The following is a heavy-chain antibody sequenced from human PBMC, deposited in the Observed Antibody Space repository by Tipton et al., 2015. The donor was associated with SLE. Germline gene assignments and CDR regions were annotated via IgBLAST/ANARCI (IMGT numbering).Heavy chain of an antibody. D-gene: IGHD3-16*01. Sequence: TLSLTCTVSGASVSSFCWNWIRQSPGKGLEWIGCVYNSGSANYDPSLKSRGTISVDTSRNHFSLELTSVTAADTAVYYCARQRLRLLSPLDSWVQGTTVTVSS. J-gene: IGHJ6*02. V-gene: IGHV4-59*08. CDR2: VYNSGSA. CDR3: ARQRLRLLSPLDS. CDR1: GASVSSFC.